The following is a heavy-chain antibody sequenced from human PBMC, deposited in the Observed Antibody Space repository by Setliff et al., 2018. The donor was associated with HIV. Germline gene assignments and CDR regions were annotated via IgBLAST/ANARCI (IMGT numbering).Heavy chain of an antibody. Sequence: SETLSLTCTVSGGSISGYYWSWTRQPAGRGLEWIGRIYTSGNTNYSPSLKSRVTMSVDTSKNQFSLKLNSVTAADTAVYYCARALISLVREGVFDIWGQGTMVTVSS. D-gene: IGHD3-10*01. CDR3: ARALISLVREGVFDI. J-gene: IGHJ3*02. CDR1: GGSISGYY. V-gene: IGHV4-4*07. CDR2: IYTSGNT.